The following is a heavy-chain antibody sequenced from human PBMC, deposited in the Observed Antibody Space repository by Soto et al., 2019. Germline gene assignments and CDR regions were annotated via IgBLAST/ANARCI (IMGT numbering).Heavy chain of an antibody. CDR3: ARASSSSSAADY. J-gene: IGHJ4*02. D-gene: IGHD6-6*01. CDR2: IYDSESA. Sequence: QVQLQVSGPGLGKASQTLSLICSVSGESISSGGYYWSWIRHHPGKGLEWIGYIYDSESAYYNPSLKSRVTISMDTSKNHFAMKLSSVTAADTAVYYCARASSSSSAADYWGQGTLITVSS. V-gene: IGHV4-31*03. CDR1: GESISSGGYY.